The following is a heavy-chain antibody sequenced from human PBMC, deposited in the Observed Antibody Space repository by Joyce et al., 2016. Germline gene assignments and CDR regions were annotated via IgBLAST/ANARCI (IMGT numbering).Heavy chain of an antibody. CDR2: IYLGYSDT. Sequence: EVQLVQSGAEAKKPGESLKISCQGSGYSSTNYWIGWVRQTPGKGLEWLCIIYLGYSDTRYSPSFQGRVTILADKSINTAYLQWSSLEASDTAMYYCARAGNDWYFGLWGRGTLVTVSS. V-gene: IGHV5-51*01. CDR3: ARAGNDWYFGL. CDR1: GYSSTNYW. J-gene: IGHJ2*01.